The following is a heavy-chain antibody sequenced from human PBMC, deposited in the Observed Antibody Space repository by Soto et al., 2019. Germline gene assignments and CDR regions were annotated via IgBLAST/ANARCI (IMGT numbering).Heavy chain of an antibody. Sequence: SDTLSLTCTVSGGSISSYYWSWIRQPPGKGLEWIGYIYYSGSTNYNPSLKSRVTISVDTSKNQFSLKLSSVTAADTAVYYCARNYGSGSSNYYYGMDVWGQGTTVTVSS. CDR1: GGSISSYY. J-gene: IGHJ6*02. D-gene: IGHD3-10*01. CDR2: IYYSGST. CDR3: ARNYGSGSSNYYYGMDV. V-gene: IGHV4-59*07.